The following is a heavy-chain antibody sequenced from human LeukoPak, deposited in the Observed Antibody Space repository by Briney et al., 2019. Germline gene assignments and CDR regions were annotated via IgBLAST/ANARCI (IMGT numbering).Heavy chain of an antibody. V-gene: IGHV4-59*01. CDR1: GGSISSYY. Sequence: SETLSLTCTVSGGSISSYYWSWIRQPPGKGLEWIGYIYYSGSTNYNPSLKSRVTISVYTSKNQFSLKLSSVTAADTAVYYCASTVVTPEDAFDIWGQGTMVTVSS. CDR3: ASTVVTPEDAFDI. CDR2: IYYSGST. J-gene: IGHJ3*02. D-gene: IGHD4-23*01.